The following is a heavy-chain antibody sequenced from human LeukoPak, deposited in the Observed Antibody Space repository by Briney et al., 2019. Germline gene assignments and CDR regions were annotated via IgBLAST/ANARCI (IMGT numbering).Heavy chain of an antibody. CDR1: GFTFSSYA. D-gene: IGHD6-19*01. Sequence: GGSLRLSCAASGFTFSSYAMSWVRQAPGKGLEWVSAISGSGGSTYYADSVKGRFTISRDNSKNTLYLQMNSLRAEDTAVYYCAKDSEYSSGWSLGFGYWGQGTLVTVSS. CDR2: ISGSGGST. V-gene: IGHV3-23*01. CDR3: AKDSEYSSGWSLGFGY. J-gene: IGHJ4*02.